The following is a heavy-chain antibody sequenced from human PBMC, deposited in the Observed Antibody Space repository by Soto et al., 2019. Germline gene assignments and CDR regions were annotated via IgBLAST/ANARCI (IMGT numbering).Heavy chain of an antibody. V-gene: IGHV4-59*08. CDR1: GGSISSYY. Sequence: PSETLSLTCTVSGGSISSYYWSWIRQPPGKGLEWIGYIYYSGSTNYNPSLKSRVTISVDTSKNQFSLKPSSVTAADTAVYYCARRYSSAFDIWGQGTMVTVSS. J-gene: IGHJ3*02. CDR3: ARRYSSAFDI. D-gene: IGHD6-13*01. CDR2: IYYSGST.